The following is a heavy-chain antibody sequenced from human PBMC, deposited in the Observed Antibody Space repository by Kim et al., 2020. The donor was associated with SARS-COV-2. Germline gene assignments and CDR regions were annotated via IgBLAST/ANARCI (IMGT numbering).Heavy chain of an antibody. D-gene: IGHD3-22*01. Sequence: SETLSLTCTVSGGSISSGSYYWSWIRQHPGKGLEWIGYIYYSGSTYYNPSLKSRVTISVDTSKNQFSLKLSSVTAADTAVYYCARAKQGGMIVVVIREFDYWGQGTLVTVSS. J-gene: IGHJ4*02. V-gene: IGHV4-31*03. CDR3: ARAKQGGMIVVVIREFDY. CDR2: IYYSGST. CDR1: GGSISSGSYY.